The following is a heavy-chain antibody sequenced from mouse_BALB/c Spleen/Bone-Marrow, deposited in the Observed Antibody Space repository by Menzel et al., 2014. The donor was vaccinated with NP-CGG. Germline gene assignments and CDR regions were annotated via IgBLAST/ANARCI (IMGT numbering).Heavy chain of an antibody. CDR1: GFTFSSYT. CDR2: ISNGGGIT. J-gene: IGHJ2*01. Sequence: EVQGVESGGGLVQPGGSLKLSCAASGFTFSSYTMSWVRLTPETRLEGVAYISNGGGITYYSDTVKGRFTISRDNAKNTLCLQMNSLKSEDTAMYYCARHYGSGVFYFDYWDQGTTLTVSS. CDR3: ARHYGSGVFYFDY. V-gene: IGHV5-12-2*01. D-gene: IGHD1-1*01.